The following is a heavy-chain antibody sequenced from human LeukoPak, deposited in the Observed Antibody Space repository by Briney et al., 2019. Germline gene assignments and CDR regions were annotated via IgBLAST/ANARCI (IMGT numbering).Heavy chain of an antibody. D-gene: IGHD4-11*01. J-gene: IGHJ6*03. V-gene: IGHV1-69*06. Sequence: GASVKVSCKASGGTFSSYAISWVRQAPGQGLEWMGGITPIFGTANYAQSFQGRVTITADKSTSTAYMELSSLRSEDTALYYCATKDQSKPPHPYYYYYMDVWGKGTTVTVSS. CDR2: ITPIFGTA. CDR3: ATKDQSKPPHPYYYYYMDV. CDR1: GGTFSSYA.